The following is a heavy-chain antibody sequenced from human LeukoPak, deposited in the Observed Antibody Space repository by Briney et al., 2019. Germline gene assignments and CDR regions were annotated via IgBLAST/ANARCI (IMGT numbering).Heavy chain of an antibody. D-gene: IGHD2-21*02. CDR2: IYTSGST. Sequence: SETLSLTCTVSGGSISSGSYYWSWIRQPAGKGLEWIGRIYTSGSTNYNPSLMSRVTISVDTSKNQFSLKLSSVTAADTAVYYCARGGYCGGDCYFYYWGQGTLVTVSS. J-gene: IGHJ4*02. V-gene: IGHV4-61*02. CDR3: ARGGYCGGDCYFYY. CDR1: GGSISSGSYY.